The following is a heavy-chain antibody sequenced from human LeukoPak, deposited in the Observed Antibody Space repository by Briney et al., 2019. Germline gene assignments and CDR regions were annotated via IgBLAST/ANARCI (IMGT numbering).Heavy chain of an antibody. CDR1: GFSFNNYR. V-gene: IGHV3-7*03. D-gene: IGHD6-25*01. Sequence: GGSLRLSCVASGFSFNNYRMTWVRQAPGKGLEWVANIKQDGSEKQYVDSVKGRFAISRDNAKKSLYLQINSLRAEDTAVYYCVRGPHIAATSYWGQGTLVTVSS. CDR3: VRGPHIAATSY. CDR2: IKQDGSEK. J-gene: IGHJ4*02.